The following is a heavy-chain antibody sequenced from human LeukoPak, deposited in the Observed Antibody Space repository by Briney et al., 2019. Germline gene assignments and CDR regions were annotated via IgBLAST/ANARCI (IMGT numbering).Heavy chain of an antibody. V-gene: IGHV1-69*04. CDR3: ATLKTTGTTWTTFEFWY. CDR2: IIPILGIA. Sequence: SVKVSCKASGGTFSSYAISWVRQAPGQGLEWMGRIIPILGIANYAQKFQGRVTITADKSTSTAYMEPSSLRSEDTAVYYCATLKTTGTTWTTFEFWYWGQGTLVTVSS. J-gene: IGHJ4*02. D-gene: IGHD1-1*01. CDR1: GGTFSSYA.